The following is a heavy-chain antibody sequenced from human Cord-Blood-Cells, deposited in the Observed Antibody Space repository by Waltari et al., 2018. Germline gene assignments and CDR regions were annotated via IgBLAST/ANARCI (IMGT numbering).Heavy chain of an antibody. V-gene: IGHV4-34*01. J-gene: IGHJ4*02. CDR3: ASARIAAAGTFDY. Sequence: QVQLQQWGAGLLKPSETLSLTCAVYGGSFSGYYWSWIRQPPGKGLEWIGEINHRGSTNTTPSLKSRVNRSVDTSKNQFSLKLSSVTAADTAVYYCASARIAAAGTFDYWGQGTLVTVSS. D-gene: IGHD6-13*01. CDR1: GGSFSGYY. CDR2: INHRGST.